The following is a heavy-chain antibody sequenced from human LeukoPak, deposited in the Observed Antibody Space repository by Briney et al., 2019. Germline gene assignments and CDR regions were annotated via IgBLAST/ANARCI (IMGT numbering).Heavy chain of an antibody. CDR1: GFTVSSNY. CDR2: IYSGGST. V-gene: IGHV3-66*01. Sequence: PGGSLRLSCAASGFTVSSNYMSWVRQAPGKGLEWVSVIYSGGSTYYADSVKGRFTVSRDNSKNTLYLQMNSLRAEDTAVYYCARDSYYYYMDVWGKGTTVTISS. J-gene: IGHJ6*03. CDR3: ARDSYYYYMDV.